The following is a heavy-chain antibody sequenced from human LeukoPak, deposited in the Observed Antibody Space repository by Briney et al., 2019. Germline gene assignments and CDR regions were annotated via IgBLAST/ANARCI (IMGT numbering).Heavy chain of an antibody. J-gene: IGHJ4*02. V-gene: IGHV3-48*03. CDR2: ISSSGNTI. Sequence: PWGSLRLSCAASGFTFSTYEFNWVRQAPGKGLEWVSYISSSGNTIYYADSVRGRFTISRDNAKSSLYLQMNSLRVDDTAVYYCARDPRDNVDYWGQGTLVTVSS. CDR1: GFTFSTYE. D-gene: IGHD1-14*01. CDR3: ARDPRDNVDY.